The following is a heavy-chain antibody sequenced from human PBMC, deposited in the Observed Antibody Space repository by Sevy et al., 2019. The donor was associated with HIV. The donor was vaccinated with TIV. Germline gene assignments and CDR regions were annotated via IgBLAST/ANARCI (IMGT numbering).Heavy chain of an antibody. Sequence: GGSLRLSCAASGFTFSSYAMHWVRQAPGKGLEWVAVISYDGSNKYYADSVKGRFTISRDNSKNTLYLQMNSLRAEDAAVYYCSRAFPPGRVAGGYFDYWGQGTLVTVSS. CDR1: GFTFSSYA. J-gene: IGHJ4*02. D-gene: IGHD6-19*01. CDR2: ISYDGSNK. CDR3: SRAFPPGRVAGGYFDY. V-gene: IGHV3-30-3*01.